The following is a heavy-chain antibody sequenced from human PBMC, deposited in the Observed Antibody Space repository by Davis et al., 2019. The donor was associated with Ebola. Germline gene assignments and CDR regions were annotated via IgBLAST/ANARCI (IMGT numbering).Heavy chain of an antibody. J-gene: IGHJ4*02. D-gene: IGHD4-17*01. CDR3: ARVNLAVTTINY. CDR2: ISYDGSNR. Sequence: GGSLRLSCVASEFTFRDYSMNWVRQAPGKGLEWVAIISYDGSNRFYADSVKGRFTISRDNAKNTLYLQMNSLRAEDTAVYYCARVNLAVTTINYWGQGTLVTVSS. CDR1: EFTFRDYS. V-gene: IGHV3-30*07.